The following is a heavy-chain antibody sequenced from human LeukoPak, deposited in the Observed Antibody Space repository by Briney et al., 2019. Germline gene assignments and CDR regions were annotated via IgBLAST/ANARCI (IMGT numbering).Heavy chain of an antibody. CDR2: ISGNGASI. CDR3: AKGSYYYDSTGYSPAPGD. CDR1: GFIFRSYA. Sequence: GGSLRLSCAASGFIFRSYAMSWVRQAPGQGLEWVSSISGNGASIYYADSVKGRFTISRDNSKNTLHLQMNSLRAEDTAVYFCAKGSYYYDSTGYSPAPGDWGQGTLVTVSS. J-gene: IGHJ4*02. V-gene: IGHV3-23*01. D-gene: IGHD3-22*01.